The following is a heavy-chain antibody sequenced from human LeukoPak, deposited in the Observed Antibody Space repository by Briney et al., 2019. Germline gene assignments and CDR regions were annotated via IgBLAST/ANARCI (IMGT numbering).Heavy chain of an antibody. V-gene: IGHV3-30*02. CDR2: IQNDGSDK. D-gene: IGHD6-13*01. Sequence: GGSLRLSCAVSGINFRSSGMHWVRQAPGKGLEWVTFIQNDGSDKYYAASVKGRFTVSRDNSKNTVYLHMASLRADDTALYYCAREGGRAVPGRFDQWGQGTLVTVSS. J-gene: IGHJ4*02. CDR1: GINFRSSG. CDR3: AREGGRAVPGRFDQ.